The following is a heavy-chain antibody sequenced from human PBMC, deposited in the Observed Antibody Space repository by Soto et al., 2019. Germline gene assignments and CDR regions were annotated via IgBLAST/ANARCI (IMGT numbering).Heavy chain of an antibody. D-gene: IGHD3-22*01. CDR2: IYSRGTT. V-gene: IGHV4-4*07. Sequence: SETLSLTCTVSGASINTFYWTWIRQSAGRGLEWIGRIYSRGTTNYNPSLKSRVTMSVEKSNNQFSLKLSSVSAADTAVYFCATDSSGYYAKGSFDIWGQGTMVTVSS. J-gene: IGHJ3*02. CDR1: GASINTFY. CDR3: ATDSSGYYAKGSFDI.